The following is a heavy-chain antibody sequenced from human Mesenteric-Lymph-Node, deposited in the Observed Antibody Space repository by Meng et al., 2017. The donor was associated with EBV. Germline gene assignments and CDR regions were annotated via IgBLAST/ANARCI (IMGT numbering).Heavy chain of an antibody. Sequence: VQLQQGGAGLLKPSDTLSLTCDVYGDSFSAYYWRWIRQPPGRGLEWIGDVIHSGNTSYSPSLKSRVTISVDTSKNHFSLKLTSVTAADTAVYYCVRCGAVTLVQGGPDHWGQGTLVTVSS. CDR1: GDSFSAYY. CDR3: VRCGAVTLVQGGPDH. D-gene: IGHD3-10*01. CDR2: VIHSGNT. V-gene: IGHV4-34*12. J-gene: IGHJ4*02.